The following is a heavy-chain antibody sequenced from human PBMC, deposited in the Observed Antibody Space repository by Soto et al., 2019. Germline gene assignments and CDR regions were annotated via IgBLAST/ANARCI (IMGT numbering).Heavy chain of an antibody. J-gene: IGHJ4*02. D-gene: IGHD2-2*01. CDR2: IIPIFGTA. V-gene: IGHV1-69*13. Sequence: RASVKVSCKASGGTFSSYAISWVRRAPGQGLEWMGGIIPIFGTANYAQKFQGRVTITADESTSTAYMELSSLRSEDTAVYYCARALYCSSTSCFFDYWGQGTLVTVSS. CDR1: GGTFSSYA. CDR3: ARALYCSSTSCFFDY.